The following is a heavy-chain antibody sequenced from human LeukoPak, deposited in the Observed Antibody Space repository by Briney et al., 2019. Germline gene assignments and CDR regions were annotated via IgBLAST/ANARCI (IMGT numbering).Heavy chain of an antibody. V-gene: IGHV3-30*04. Sequence: PGRSLRLSCVASGFTFSNYAMLWVRQAPGKGLEWVAVIPFDESNKYYTDSVKGRFTISRDNSKNTLYLQMNSLRAEDTAVYYCATWGRLGELYDAFDIWGQGTMVTVSS. CDR3: ATWGRLGELYDAFDI. D-gene: IGHD3-16*01. CDR1: GFTFSNYA. CDR2: IPFDESNK. J-gene: IGHJ3*02.